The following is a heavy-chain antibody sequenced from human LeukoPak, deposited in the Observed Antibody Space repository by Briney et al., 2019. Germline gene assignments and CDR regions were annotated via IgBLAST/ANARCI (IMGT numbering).Heavy chain of an antibody. V-gene: IGHV1-18*01. D-gene: IGHD6-13*01. J-gene: IGHJ5*02. CDR1: GYTFTSYG. CDR3: ARGARQQPENWFDP. Sequence: GASVKVSCKASGYTFTSYGIGWVRQAPGQGLEWMGWISAYNGNTNYAQKLQGRVTMTTDTSTSTAYMELRSLRSDDTAVYYCARGARQQPENWFDPWGQGTLVTVSS. CDR2: ISAYNGNT.